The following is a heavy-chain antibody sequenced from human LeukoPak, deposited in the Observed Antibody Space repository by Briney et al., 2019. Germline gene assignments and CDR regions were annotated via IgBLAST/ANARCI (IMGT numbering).Heavy chain of an antibody. CDR3: ARDTYGDYYGMDV. D-gene: IGHD4-17*01. V-gene: IGHV4-39*07. CDR2: IYYSGST. J-gene: IGHJ6*02. Sequence: SETLSLTCTVSGGSISSSSYYWGWIRQPPGKGLEWIGSIYYSGSTYYNPSLKSRVTISVDTSKNQFSLKLSSVTAADTAVYYCARDTYGDYYGMDVWGQGTTVTVSS. CDR1: GGSISSSSYY.